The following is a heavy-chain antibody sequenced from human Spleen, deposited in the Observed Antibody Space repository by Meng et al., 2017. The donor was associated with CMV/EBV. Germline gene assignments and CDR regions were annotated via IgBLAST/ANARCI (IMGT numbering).Heavy chain of an antibody. J-gene: IGHJ4*02. D-gene: IGHD4-23*01. Sequence: GESLKISCAASGFTVSSNYMSWVRQAPGKGLEWVSVIYSGGSTYYADSVKGRFTISRDNSKNTLYLQMNSLRPEDTAVYYCARLTTVVTPGVDYWGQGTPVTVSS. CDR2: IYSGGST. V-gene: IGHV3-53*05. CDR1: GFTVSSNY. CDR3: ARLTTVVTPGVDY.